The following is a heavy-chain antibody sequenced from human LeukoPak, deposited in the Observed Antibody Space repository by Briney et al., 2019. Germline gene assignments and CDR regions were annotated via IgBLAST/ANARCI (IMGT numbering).Heavy chain of an antibody. CDR2: ISGSGGNT. V-gene: IGHV3-23*01. CDR1: GFTFGSYA. Sequence: PGGSLRLSCAASGFTFGSYAMTWVRQAPGKGLEWVSSISGSGGNTYYADSVKGRFTISRDNSKNTLYLQLNSLTADDTAVYYCAKGAAPGSISYFHYWGQGTLVTVST. CDR3: AKGAAPGSISYFHY. J-gene: IGHJ4*02. D-gene: IGHD3-10*01.